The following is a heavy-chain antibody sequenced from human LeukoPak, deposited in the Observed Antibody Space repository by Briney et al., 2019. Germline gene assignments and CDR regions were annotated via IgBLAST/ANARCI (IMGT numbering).Heavy chain of an antibody. CDR3: ATANGSGSYYFPFDY. D-gene: IGHD3-10*01. V-gene: IGHV3-30-3*01. J-gene: IGHJ4*02. CDR1: GFTFTSYA. Sequence: GGSLRLSCAASGFTFTSYAMHWVRQAPGKGLVWVAVISYDGGNRYYADSVKGRFTISRDNSKNTLYLQMNSLRAEDTALYYCATANGSGSYYFPFDYWGQGTLVTVSS. CDR2: ISYDGGNR.